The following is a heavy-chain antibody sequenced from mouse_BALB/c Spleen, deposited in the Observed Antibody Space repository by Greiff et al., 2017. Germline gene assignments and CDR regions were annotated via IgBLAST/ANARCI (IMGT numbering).Heavy chain of an antibody. D-gene: IGHD2-4*01. J-gene: IGHJ2*01. CDR1: GFTFSSYT. V-gene: IGHV5-12-2*01. CDR3: ARQGMIPYFDY. CDR2: ISNGGGST. Sequence: EVKLMESGGGLVQPGGSLKLSCAASGFTFSSYTMSWVRQTPEKRLEWVAYISNGGGSTYYPDTVKGRFTISRDNAKNTLYLQMSSLKSEDTAMYYCARQGMIPYFDYWGQGTTLTVSS.